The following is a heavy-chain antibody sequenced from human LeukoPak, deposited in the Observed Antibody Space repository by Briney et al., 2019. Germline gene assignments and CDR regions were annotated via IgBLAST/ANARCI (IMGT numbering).Heavy chain of an antibody. CDR1: GFTFSSYG. J-gene: IGHJ6*02. D-gene: IGHD6-19*01. V-gene: IGHV3-30*18. CDR2: ISSDGSNK. CDR3: AKDPIAVGGNNYYGMDV. Sequence: GRSLRLSCAASGFTFSSYGMYWVRQAPGKGLEWLAVISSDGSNKYYADSVKGRFTISRDNSKNTLYLQMNSLRAEDTAVYYCAKDPIAVGGNNYYGMDVWGQGTTVSVSS.